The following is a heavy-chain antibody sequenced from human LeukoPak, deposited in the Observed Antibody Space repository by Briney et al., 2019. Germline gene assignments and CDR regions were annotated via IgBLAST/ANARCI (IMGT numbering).Heavy chain of an antibody. CDR2: IYDSGST. J-gene: IGHJ5*02. V-gene: IGHV4-4*02. D-gene: IGHD4-17*01. CDR1: GGSISSSNW. CDR3: ARGSYGDYVP. Sequence: PSETLSLTCAVSGGSISSSNWWSWVRQPPGKGLEWIGYIYDSGSTYYNPSLKSRVTISVDTSKNQFSLKLSSVTAADTAVYYCARGSYGDYVPWGQGTLVTVSS.